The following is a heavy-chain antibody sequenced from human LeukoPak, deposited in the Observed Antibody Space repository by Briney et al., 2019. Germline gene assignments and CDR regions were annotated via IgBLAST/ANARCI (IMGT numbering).Heavy chain of an antibody. J-gene: IGHJ4*02. CDR2: ISSEGSEK. V-gene: IGHV3-30*03. CDR1: GFTFSSYC. Sequence: GGSLRLSWAASGFTFSSYCMHWVRQAPGKGLEWVAVISSEGSEKFYADSVKGRFTISRDNSKNTLNLQMNRLRVEDTAVYYCATDTLREGDYWGQGTLVTVSS. D-gene: IGHD3-16*01. CDR3: ATDTLREGDY.